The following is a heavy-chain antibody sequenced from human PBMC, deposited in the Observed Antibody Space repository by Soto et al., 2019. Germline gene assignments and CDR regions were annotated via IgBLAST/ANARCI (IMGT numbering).Heavy chain of an antibody. CDR2: IYYSGST. CDR3: ARSDYDILTGYYKDAFDI. Sequence: QVQLQESGPGLVKPSQTLSLTCTVSGGSISSGGYYWSWIRQHPGKGLEWIGYIYYSGSTYYNPSLKSLVTISVDTSKNQFSLKLSSVTAADTAVYYCARSDYDILTGYYKDAFDIWGQGTMVTVSS. V-gene: IGHV4-31*01. D-gene: IGHD3-9*01. J-gene: IGHJ3*02. CDR1: GGSISSGGYY.